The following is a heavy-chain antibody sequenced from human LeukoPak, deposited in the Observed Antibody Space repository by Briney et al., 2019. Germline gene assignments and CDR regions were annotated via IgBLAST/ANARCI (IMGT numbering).Heavy chain of an antibody. CDR2: IYHSGST. D-gene: IGHD4-17*01. J-gene: IGHJ4*02. CDR1: GYSISSGYY. V-gene: IGHV4-38-2*01. Sequence: PSETLSLTCAVSGYSISSGYYWGWIRQPPGKGLEWIGSIYHSGSTYYNPSLKSRVTISVDTSKNQSSLKRSSVTAADPAVYYFAWDVGGDYYFVYGGQRTLDTVFS. CDR3: AWDVGGDYYFVY.